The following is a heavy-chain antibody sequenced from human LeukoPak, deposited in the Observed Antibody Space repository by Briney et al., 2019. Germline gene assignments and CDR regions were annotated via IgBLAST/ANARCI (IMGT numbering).Heavy chain of an antibody. J-gene: IGHJ4*02. CDR1: GFTVSSNY. CDR3: ARAATHYDYVWGSYRHPWYFDY. CDR2: IYSGGST. V-gene: IGHV3-53*04. Sequence: GGSLRLSCAASGFTVSSNYMSWVRQAPGKGLEWVSVIYSGGSTYYADSVKGRFTISRHNSKNTLCLQMNSLRAEDTAVYYCARAATHYDYVWGSYRHPWYFDYWGQGTLVTVSS. D-gene: IGHD3-16*02.